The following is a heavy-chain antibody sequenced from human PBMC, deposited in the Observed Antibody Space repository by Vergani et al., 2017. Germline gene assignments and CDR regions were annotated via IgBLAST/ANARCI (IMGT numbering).Heavy chain of an antibody. CDR3: ARGLPKSGSYQPSYYYYYMDV. CDR2: ISSSGSTI. Sequence: EVQLVESGGGLVQPGGSLRLSCAASGFTFSSYEMNWVRQAPGKGLEWVSYISSSGSTIYYADSVKGRFTISRDNAKNSLYLQMNSLRAEDTAVYYCARGLPKSGSYQPSYYYYYMDVWGQGTTVTVSS. J-gene: IGHJ6*03. V-gene: IGHV3-48*03. D-gene: IGHD1-26*01. CDR1: GFTFSSYE.